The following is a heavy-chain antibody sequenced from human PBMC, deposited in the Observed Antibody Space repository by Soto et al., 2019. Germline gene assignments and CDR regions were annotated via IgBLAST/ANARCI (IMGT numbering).Heavy chain of an antibody. CDR3: ARDTSDTPSIAARLSSHNPPYYYYMDV. V-gene: IGHV1-69*08. J-gene: IGHJ6*03. CDR2: IIPILHTT. CDR1: GGTFSRYT. D-gene: IGHD6-6*01. Sequence: QVQLVQSGAEVRKPGSSMKVSCKASGGTFSRYTISWVRQAPGQGLEWMGRIIPILHTTNYAQKFQGRVTITADKSTSTAYMELSSLRSEDTAVYYCARDTSDTPSIAARLSSHNPPYYYYMDVWGKGTTVTVSS.